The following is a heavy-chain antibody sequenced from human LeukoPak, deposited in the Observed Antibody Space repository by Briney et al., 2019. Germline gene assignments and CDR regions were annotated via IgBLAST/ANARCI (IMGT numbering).Heavy chain of an antibody. V-gene: IGHV1-2*02. CDR2: INPNSGGT. J-gene: IGHJ4*02. D-gene: IGHD3-10*01. CDR1: GYTFTGYY. CDR3: ARESRLLWFGEIPNYFDY. Sequence: ASVKVSCKASGYTFTGYYMHWVRQAPGQGLEWMGWINPNSGGTNYAQKFQGRVTMTRDTSISTAYMELSRLRSDDTAVYYCARESRLLWFGEIPNYFDYWGQGTLVTVSS.